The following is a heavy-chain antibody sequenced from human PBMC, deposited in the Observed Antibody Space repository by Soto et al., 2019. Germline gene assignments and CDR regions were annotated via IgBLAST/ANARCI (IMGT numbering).Heavy chain of an antibody. CDR2: MYSRGRT. Sequence: SETLSLTCTVSGASINAYYWSWIRQPPGKGLEWIGYMYSRGRTNHNPSLKSRVTMSVDTSKNQFSLKVNSVTAADTAVYYCARMHDYGDDGRWFDPWGQGTLVTVS. CDR1: GASINAYY. CDR3: ARMHDYGDDGRWFDP. D-gene: IGHD4-17*01. V-gene: IGHV4-59*01. J-gene: IGHJ5*02.